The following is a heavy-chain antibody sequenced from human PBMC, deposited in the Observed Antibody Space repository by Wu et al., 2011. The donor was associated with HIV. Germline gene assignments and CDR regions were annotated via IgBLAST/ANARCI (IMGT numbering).Heavy chain of an antibody. CDR1: GYTFTSYG. J-gene: IGHJ5*02. CDR2: ISADNGDT. CDR3: AKGPGGYGDYSWFDP. D-gene: IGHD4-17*01. V-gene: IGHV1-18*01. Sequence: QVQLVQTGAEVKKPGASVKVSCKTSGYTFTSYGISWVRQAPGQGLEWMGWISADNGDTNYAQKLQGRVTMTTDTPTSTAYMELRSLRADDTAIYYCAKGPGGYGDYSWFDPWGQGTLVIVSS.